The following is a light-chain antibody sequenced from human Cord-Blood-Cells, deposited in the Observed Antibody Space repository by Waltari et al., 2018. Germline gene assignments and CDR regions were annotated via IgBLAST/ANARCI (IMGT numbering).Light chain of an antibody. Sequence: QSALTQPASVSGSPGQSITISCTGTRRAVGGYNYAPWYQQHPGKAPKLMIYDVSNRPSGVSNRFSGSKSGNTASLTISGLQAEVEADYYCSSYTSSSTYVFGTGTKVTVL. CDR3: SSYTSSSTYV. CDR1: RRAVGGYNY. CDR2: DVS. J-gene: IGLJ1*01. V-gene: IGLV2-14*01.